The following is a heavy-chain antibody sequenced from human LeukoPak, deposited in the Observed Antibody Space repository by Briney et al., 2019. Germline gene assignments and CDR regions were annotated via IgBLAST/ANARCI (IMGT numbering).Heavy chain of an antibody. Sequence: KPGESLRLSCAVSGFRFSSYSMNWVRQAPGKGLEWVSSISSSSSYIYYADSVKGRFTISRDNAKNSLYLQMNSLRAEDTAVYYCARDGRYYYGSGSYEVAYWGQGTLVTVSS. CDR2: ISSSSSYI. CDR1: GFRFSSYS. D-gene: IGHD3-10*01. V-gene: IGHV3-21*01. J-gene: IGHJ4*02. CDR3: ARDGRYYYGSGSYEVAY.